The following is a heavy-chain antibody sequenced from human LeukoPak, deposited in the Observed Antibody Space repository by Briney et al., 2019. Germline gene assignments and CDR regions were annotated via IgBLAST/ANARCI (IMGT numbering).Heavy chain of an antibody. J-gene: IGHJ4*02. V-gene: IGHV3-53*01. D-gene: IGHD4-17*01. CDR3: ARTNPVYGDYDY. CDR2: MFPDGRK. Sequence: GRSVRLSCAVSGFSVNDNYMSWVRQAPGKGLQWVSVMFPDGRKYYADSVKGRFTISRDLARNTLLLQMHSLRADDTAVHYCARTNPVYGDYDYWGQGTLVTVSS. CDR1: GFSVNDNY.